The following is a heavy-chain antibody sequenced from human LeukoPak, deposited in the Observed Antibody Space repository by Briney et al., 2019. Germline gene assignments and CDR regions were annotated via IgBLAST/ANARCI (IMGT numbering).Heavy chain of an antibody. Sequence: PGGSLRLSCAASGFTFSSYGMHWVRQAPGKGLEWVAVIWYDGSNKYYADSVKGRFTISRDNSKNTLYLQMNSLRAEDTAVYYCARSMRYSSTLNYWGQGTLVTVSS. CDR3: ARSMRYSSTLNY. J-gene: IGHJ4*02. CDR1: GFTFSSYG. V-gene: IGHV3-33*01. D-gene: IGHD5-18*01. CDR2: IWYDGSNK.